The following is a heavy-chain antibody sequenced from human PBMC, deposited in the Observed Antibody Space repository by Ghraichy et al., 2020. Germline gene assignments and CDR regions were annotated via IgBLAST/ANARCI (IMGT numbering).Heavy chain of an antibody. CDR2: IFYTGST. J-gene: IGHJ4*02. CDR3: VRARRKSVGATLYSFDY. CDR1: GDSISSYY. Sequence: SETLSLTCNVSGDSISSYYWSWIRQPPGKGLEWIGYIFYTGSTNSNPSLKSRVTISMDTSKSQFSLKLNSVTAADTAVYYCVRARRKSVGATLYSFDYWGQGTLVTVSS. D-gene: IGHD1-26*01. V-gene: IGHV4-59*01.